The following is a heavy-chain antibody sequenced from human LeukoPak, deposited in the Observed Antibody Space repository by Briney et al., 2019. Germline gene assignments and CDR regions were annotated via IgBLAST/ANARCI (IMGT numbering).Heavy chain of an antibody. CDR2: IYYSGST. CDR1: GGSISSSSYY. D-gene: IGHD4-11*01. V-gene: IGHV4-39*07. J-gene: IGHJ4*02. Sequence: SETLSLTCTVSGGSISSSSYYWGWIRQPPGKGLEWIGSIYYSGSTYYNPSLKSRVTISVDTSKNQFSLKLSSVTAADTAVYYCARDLTHTTTAQGYWGQGTLVTVSS. CDR3: ARDLTHTTTAQGY.